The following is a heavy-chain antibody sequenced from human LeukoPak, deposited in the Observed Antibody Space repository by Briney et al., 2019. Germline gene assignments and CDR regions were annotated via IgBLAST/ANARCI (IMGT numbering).Heavy chain of an antibody. V-gene: IGHV3-23*01. CDR1: GFTFSSYA. CDR2: ISGSGGST. CDR3: AKDQGFTRPYGMDV. Sequence: GGSLRLSCAASGFTFSSYAMSWVRQAPGKGLEWVSAISGSGGSTYYADSVKGRLTISRDNSKNTLYLQMNSLRAEDTAVYYCAKDQGFTRPYGMDVWGQGTTVTVSS. J-gene: IGHJ6*02.